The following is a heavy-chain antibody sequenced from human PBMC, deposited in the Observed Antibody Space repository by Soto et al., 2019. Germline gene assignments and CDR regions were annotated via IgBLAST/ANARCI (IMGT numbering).Heavy chain of an antibody. D-gene: IGHD3-3*01. CDR1: GGTFSSYA. Sequence: GASVKRSCKASGGTFSSYAISWLRQARGQGLEWMGGIIPIFGTANYEQKFQGRGTITADESTSTAYMELSSLRSEDTAVYYCARVRFLEWAPPYYYGMDVWGQGTTVTVSS. CDR2: IIPIFGTA. V-gene: IGHV1-69*13. CDR3: ARVRFLEWAPPYYYGMDV. J-gene: IGHJ6*02.